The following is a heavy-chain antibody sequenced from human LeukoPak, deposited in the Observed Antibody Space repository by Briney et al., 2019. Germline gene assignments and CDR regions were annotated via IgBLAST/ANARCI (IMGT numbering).Heavy chain of an antibody. D-gene: IGHD3-3*01. CDR1: GYTFTSYG. V-gene: IGHV1-18*01. CDR3: ARSHYDFWSGYPRGNFDY. CDR2: ISAYNGNT. J-gene: IGHJ4*02. Sequence: GASVKVSCKASGYTFTSYGISWVRQAPGQGLEWMGWISAYNGNTNYAQKLQGRVTMTTDTSTSTAYMELRSLRSDDTAVYYCARSHYDFWSGYPRGNFDYWGQGTLVTVSS.